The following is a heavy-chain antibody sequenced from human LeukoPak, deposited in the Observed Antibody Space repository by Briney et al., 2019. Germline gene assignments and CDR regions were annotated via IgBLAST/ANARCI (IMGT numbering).Heavy chain of an antibody. J-gene: IGHJ4*02. D-gene: IGHD3-9*01. Sequence: ASVKVSCKASGYTFTGYYMHWVRQAPGQGLEWMEWINPNSGGTNFAQKFQGWVTMTRDTSISTAYMELSRLRSDDTAVYYCARDGRAYYDILTGYYPFDYWGQGTLVTVSS. CDR2: INPNSGGT. CDR1: GYTFTGYY. CDR3: ARDGRAYYDILTGYYPFDY. V-gene: IGHV1-2*04.